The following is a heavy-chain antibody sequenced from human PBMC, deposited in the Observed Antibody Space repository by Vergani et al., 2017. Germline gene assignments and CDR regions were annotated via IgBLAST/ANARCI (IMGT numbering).Heavy chain of an antibody. CDR1: FNSIRNLY. V-gene: IGHV4-59*11. D-gene: IGHD1-26*01. J-gene: IGHJ4*02. CDR2: IHYSENT. CDR3: ARCSGGYYYFDC. Sequence: QVQLQESGPGLVKSSETLSLTCSVSFNSIRNLYRNWIRPPPGKGLEWIGSIHYSENTYYHPSLSTRVTISVDTSKNQFSLTLTSVTAADTVVYYCARCSGGYYYFDCWGQGTLVTVSS.